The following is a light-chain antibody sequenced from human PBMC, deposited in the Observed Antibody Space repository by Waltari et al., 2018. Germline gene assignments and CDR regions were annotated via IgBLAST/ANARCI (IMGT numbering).Light chain of an antibody. J-gene: IGLJ2*01. CDR2: VSSAGSH. CDR1: SGHSSYA. V-gene: IGLV4-69*01. Sequence: QVVLTQSPSASASLGASVKLTCTLSSGHSSYAIAWHHQQPEKGPRYLMKVSSAGSHQKGDGIPDRFSGSSSGTERYLTISSVQSEDEADYYCQTWDTGTHVVFGGGTKLTVL. CDR3: QTWDTGTHVV.